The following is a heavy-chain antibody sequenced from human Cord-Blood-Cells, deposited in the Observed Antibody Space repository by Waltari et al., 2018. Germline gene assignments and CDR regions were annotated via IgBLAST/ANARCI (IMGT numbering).Heavy chain of an antibody. CDR1: GFTFDDST. CDR2: ISWDGGNT. V-gene: IGHV3-43*01. D-gene: IGHD4-4*01. Sequence: EVQLVESGGVVVQTGGALRLSCAVYGFTFDDSTVHWVRQAPGQGLEWVSLISWDGGNTYYADSVKGRFTISRDNSKNSLYLQMNSLRTEDTALYYCAKENDYSNSLFDYWGQGTLVTVSS. J-gene: IGHJ4*02. CDR3: AKENDYSNSLFDY.